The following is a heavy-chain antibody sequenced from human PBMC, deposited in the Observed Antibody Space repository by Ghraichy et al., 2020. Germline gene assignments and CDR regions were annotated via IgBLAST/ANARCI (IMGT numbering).Heavy chain of an antibody. D-gene: IGHD5-18*01. V-gene: IGHV4-34*01. J-gene: IGHJ4*02. CDR1: GGSFSGYY. Sequence: SETLSLTCAVYGGSFSGYYWSWIRQPPGKGLEWIGEINHSGSTNYNPSLKSRVTISVDTSKNQFSLKLSSVTAADTAVYYCARVRGTAMADYWGQGTLVTVSS. CDR2: INHSGST. CDR3: ARVRGTAMADY.